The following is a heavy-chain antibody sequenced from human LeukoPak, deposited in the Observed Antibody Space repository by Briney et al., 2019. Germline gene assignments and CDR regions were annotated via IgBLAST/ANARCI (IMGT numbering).Heavy chain of an antibody. CDR1: GFTLSTYW. Sequence: GGSLRPPCAASGFTLSTYWMSWVRQAPGKGLEWVAKINQDGSEKYYVDSVKGRFTISRDNAKNSLYLQMNSLRAEDTAVYYCLRDLGPFDYWGQGTLVTVSS. J-gene: IGHJ4*02. CDR3: LRDLGPFDY. CDR2: INQDGSEK. V-gene: IGHV3-7*01.